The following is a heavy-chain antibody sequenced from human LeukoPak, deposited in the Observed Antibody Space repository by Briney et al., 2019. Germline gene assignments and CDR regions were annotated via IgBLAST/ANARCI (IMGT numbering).Heavy chain of an antibody. CDR2: IYSGGST. V-gene: IGHV3-53*01. Sequence: GGSLRLSYAASGFTVSSNYMSWVRQAPGKGLEWVSVIYSGGSTYYADSVKGRFTISRDNSKNTLYLQMNSLRAEDTAVYYCARVGRTIAALGWGQGTLVTVSS. J-gene: IGHJ4*02. CDR1: GFTVSSNY. D-gene: IGHD6-6*01. CDR3: ARVGRTIAALG.